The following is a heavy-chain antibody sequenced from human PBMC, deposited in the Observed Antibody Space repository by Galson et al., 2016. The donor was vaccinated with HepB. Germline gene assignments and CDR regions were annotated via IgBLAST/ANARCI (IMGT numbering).Heavy chain of an antibody. V-gene: IGHV4-4*07. D-gene: IGHD3-3*01. CDR2: ISHSGST. CDR3: AREAPPYYDFWSGSAVTWFDP. CDR1: RGSLTNYY. J-gene: IGHJ5*02. Sequence: SETLSLTCTVSRGSLTNYYWSWIRQSAGKGLEWIGRISHSGSTTYNPSLQIRVTMSVDPSNSQFSLRLITVTAADTAVYFCAREAPPYYDFWSGSAVTWFDPWGQGTLVTVSS.